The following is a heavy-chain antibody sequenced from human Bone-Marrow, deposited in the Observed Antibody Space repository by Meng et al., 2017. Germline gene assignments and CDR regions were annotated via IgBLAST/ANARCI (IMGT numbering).Heavy chain of an antibody. D-gene: IGHD4-23*01. J-gene: IGHJ5*02. CDR3: ARGDYGGNSIPNWFYP. CDR1: GFTFSSYE. V-gene: IGHV3-48*03. CDR2: ISSSGSTI. Sequence: GESLKISCAASGFTFSSYEMNWVRQAPGKGLEWVSYISSSGSTIYYADSVKGRFTITRDNAKNSLYLQMNSLRAEDTAVYYCARGDYGGNSIPNWFYPWGQGTVVTVTS.